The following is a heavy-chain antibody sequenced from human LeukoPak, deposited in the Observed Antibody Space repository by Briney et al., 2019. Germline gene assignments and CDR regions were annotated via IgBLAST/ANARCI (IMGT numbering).Heavy chain of an antibody. D-gene: IGHD3-10*01. CDR2: IRSDGINK. Sequence: SGGSLRLSCAASGFTFSNAWMNWVRQAPGKGLEWVAFIRSDGINKYHADSVKGRFTISRDNSKNTLYLQMNSLRAEDTAVYYCAKLGKTENHYGSGRFSYYYYMDVWGKGTTVTISS. CDR1: GFTFSNAW. CDR3: AKLGKTENHYGSGRFSYYYYMDV. V-gene: IGHV3-30*02. J-gene: IGHJ6*03.